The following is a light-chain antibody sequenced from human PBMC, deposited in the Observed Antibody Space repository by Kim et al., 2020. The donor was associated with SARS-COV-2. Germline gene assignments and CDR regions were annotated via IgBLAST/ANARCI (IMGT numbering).Light chain of an antibody. Sequence: EIVMTQSPATLSASPGETVTLSCRASQSVSSNLAWYQQKSGQAPRLLIYGASTRATGIPARFSGSGSGTEFTLTISSLQSEDFAVYYCLQYSNWPRTFGQGTKLEIK. J-gene: IGKJ2*01. CDR3: LQYSNWPRT. V-gene: IGKV3-15*01. CDR1: QSVSSN. CDR2: GAS.